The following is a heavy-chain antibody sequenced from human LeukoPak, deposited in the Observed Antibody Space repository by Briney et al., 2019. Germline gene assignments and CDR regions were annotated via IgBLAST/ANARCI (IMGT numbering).Heavy chain of an antibody. D-gene: IGHD2-8*01. CDR2: IWYDGSNK. Sequence: GGSLRLSCAASGFTFSSYGMHWVRQAPGKGLEWVAVIWYDGSNKYYADSVKGRFTISRDNSKNTLYLQMNSLRAEDTAVYYCAKPPNPPYYFDYWGQGTLVTVSS. CDR1: GFTFSSYG. V-gene: IGHV3-33*06. J-gene: IGHJ4*02. CDR3: AKPPNPPYYFDY.